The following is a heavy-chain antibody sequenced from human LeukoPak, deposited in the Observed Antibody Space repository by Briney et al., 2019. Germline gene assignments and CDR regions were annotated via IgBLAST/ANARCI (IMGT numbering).Heavy chain of an antibody. CDR2: IRPYNGDT. CDR3: ARGNLQKGLGTDYDFYKDV. V-gene: IGHV1-18*01. Sequence: ASVKVSCKASGNTFARYGFAWVRQAPGQGLELLGWIRPYNGDTNYAQKFQGRVTVSTDTSTSTTYMELRSLRSDDTAVYYCARGNLQKGLGTDYDFYKDVWGKGTTVTVSS. CDR1: GNTFARYG. D-gene: IGHD4-11*01. J-gene: IGHJ6*03.